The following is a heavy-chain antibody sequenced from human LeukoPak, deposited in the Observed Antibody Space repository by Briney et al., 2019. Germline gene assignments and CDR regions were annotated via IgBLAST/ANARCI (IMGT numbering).Heavy chain of an antibody. CDR1: GYTFTSYA. V-gene: IGHV1-3*01. CDR2: INAGNGNT. J-gene: IGHJ3*02. Sequence: ASVKVSCKASGYTFTSYAMHWVRQAPGQRLEWMGWINAGNGNTKYSQKFQGRVTITRDTSASTAYMELSSLRSEDTAVYYCARESGSSGGLVRAFDIWGQGTMVTVSS. D-gene: IGHD6-19*01. CDR3: ARESGSSGGLVRAFDI.